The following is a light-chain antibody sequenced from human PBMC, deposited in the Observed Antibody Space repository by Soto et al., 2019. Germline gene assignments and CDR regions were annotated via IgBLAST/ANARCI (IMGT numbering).Light chain of an antibody. J-gene: IGLJ1*01. CDR2: EVS. Sequence: QYALTQPASVSGSPGQSITISCTGTSSDVGSYNLVSWYQHHPGKAPKLIIYEVSKRPSGVSNRVSGSKSGNTASLTISGLQAEDEADYYCCSYAGSSTLVFGTGTKLTVL. CDR1: SSDVGSYNL. V-gene: IGLV2-23*02. CDR3: CSYAGSSTLV.